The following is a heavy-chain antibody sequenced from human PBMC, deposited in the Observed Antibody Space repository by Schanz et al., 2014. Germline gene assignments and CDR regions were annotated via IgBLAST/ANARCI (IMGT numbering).Heavy chain of an antibody. V-gene: IGHV3-21*04. D-gene: IGHD2-15*01. CDR3: ARACCRQENHYYYTGMDV. Sequence: EVQLVESGGGLVKPGGSLRLSCAASGIDFSSYSMNWVRQAPGKGLEWVSTISTSSGYIYYADSVNGRFTISRDNGQNSLYLQMNSLRAEDTAVYYCARACCRQENHYYYTGMDVWGQGTTVTVSS. CDR1: GIDFSSYS. J-gene: IGHJ6*02. CDR2: ISTSSGYI.